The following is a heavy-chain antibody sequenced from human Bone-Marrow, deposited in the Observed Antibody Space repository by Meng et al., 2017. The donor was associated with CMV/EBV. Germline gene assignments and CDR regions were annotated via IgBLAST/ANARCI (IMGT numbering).Heavy chain of an antibody. CDR3: ARDVAIYCSGGSCYRGSYWFNP. CDR2: INPNSGGT. J-gene: IGHJ5*02. V-gene: IGHV1-2*02. Sequence: ASVKGSCKASGYTFTGYYMHWVRQAPGQGLEWMGWINPNSGGTNYAQKFQGRVTMTRDTSISTAYMELSRLRSDDTAVYYCARDVAIYCSGGSCYRGSYWFNPWGQGTLVTVSS. CDR1: GYTFTGYY. D-gene: IGHD2-15*01.